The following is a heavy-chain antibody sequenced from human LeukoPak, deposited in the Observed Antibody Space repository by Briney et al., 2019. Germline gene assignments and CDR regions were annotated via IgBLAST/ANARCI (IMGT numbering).Heavy chain of an antibody. D-gene: IGHD6-13*01. V-gene: IGHV4-4*07. J-gene: IGHJ6*03. Sequence: SETLSLTCTVSGGSISSYYWSWIRQPAGKGLEWIGRIYTSGSTNYNPSLKSRVTMSVDTSKNQFSLKLSSVTAADTAVYYCARNGYSSSWYYYYYYYMDVWGKGTTVTVSS. CDR1: GGSISSYY. CDR3: ARNGYSSSWYYYYYYYMDV. CDR2: IYTSGST.